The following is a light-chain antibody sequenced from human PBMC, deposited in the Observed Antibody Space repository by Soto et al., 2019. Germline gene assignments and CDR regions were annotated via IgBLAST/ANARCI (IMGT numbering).Light chain of an antibody. CDR3: QQYGRSPP. V-gene: IGKV3-20*01. CDR1: QSISSNY. J-gene: IGKJ5*01. Sequence: EIVLTQSPGTLSLSPGERATLSCRASQSISSNYLAWYQQKPGQAPRLLIYGASSRATGIPDRFSGSGSGTDFTLTISRLEPEDFAVYYCQQYGRSPPFGQGTRLDIK. CDR2: GAS.